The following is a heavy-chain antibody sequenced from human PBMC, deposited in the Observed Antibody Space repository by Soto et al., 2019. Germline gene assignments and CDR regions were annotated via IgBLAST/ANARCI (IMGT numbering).Heavy chain of an antibody. J-gene: IGHJ5*02. CDR3: TRDASRDSSARGWFDP. CDR2: ISSNSAYI. Sequence: EVLLVESGGGLVKPGGSLRLSCAASGFTFRSFTMNWVRQAPGKGLEWVSTISSNSAYIYYTDALRGRFTISRDNAKNSLHLQMNSLRAEDTAVYYCTRDASRDSSARGWFDPWGPGTLVTVSS. CDR1: GFTFRSFT. D-gene: IGHD6-13*01. V-gene: IGHV3-21*02.